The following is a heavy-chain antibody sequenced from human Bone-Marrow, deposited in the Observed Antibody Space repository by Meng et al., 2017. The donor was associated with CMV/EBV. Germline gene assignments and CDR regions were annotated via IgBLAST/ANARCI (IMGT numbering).Heavy chain of an antibody. CDR3: ARTQIGLASYY. V-gene: IGHV4-34*01. Sequence: SETLSLTCAVYGGSFSGYYWSWIRQPPGKGLEWIGEINHSGSTYYNPSLKSRVTISVDTSKNQFSLKLSSVTAADTAVYYCARTQIGLASYYWGQGTLVTVSS. D-gene: IGHD3-10*01. CDR2: INHSGST. J-gene: IGHJ4*02. CDR1: GGSFSGYY.